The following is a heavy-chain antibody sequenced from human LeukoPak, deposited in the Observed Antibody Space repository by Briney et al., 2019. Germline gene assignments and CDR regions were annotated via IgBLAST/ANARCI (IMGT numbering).Heavy chain of an antibody. J-gene: IGHJ5*02. CDR3: ARGVHPSSSSGRREHP. D-gene: IGHD6-6*01. CDR1: GFTFSSYS. V-gene: IGHV3-21*01. Sequence: GCLRLSCAASGFTFSSYSMNWVRQAPGKGLEWVSSISNSSSYVYYADSVKGRFTISRGNAKNSLYLQMNSLRAEDTAVYYCARGVHPSSSSGRREHPWGQGT. CDR2: ISNSSSYV.